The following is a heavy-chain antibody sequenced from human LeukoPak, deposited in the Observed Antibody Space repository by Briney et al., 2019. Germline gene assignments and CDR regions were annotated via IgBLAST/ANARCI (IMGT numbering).Heavy chain of an antibody. Sequence: PGRSLRLSCAASGFTFSSYGMHWVRQAPGKGLEWVALIWYDGSNKYYADSVKGRSTISRDNSKNTLYLQMNSLRAEDTAVYYCATRSGYYFDYWGQGTLVTVSS. CDR1: GFTFSSYG. D-gene: IGHD3-3*01. V-gene: IGHV3-33*01. J-gene: IGHJ4*02. CDR2: IWYDGSNK. CDR3: ATRSGYYFDY.